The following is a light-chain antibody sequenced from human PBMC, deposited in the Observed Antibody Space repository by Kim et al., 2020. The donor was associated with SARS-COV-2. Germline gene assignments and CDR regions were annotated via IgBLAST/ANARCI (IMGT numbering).Light chain of an antibody. CDR3: QHSYSYPYT. CDR2: KAS. J-gene: IGKJ2*01. Sequence: DIQMTQSPSTLSAFVGDRVTITCRASQSISNWLAWYQQKPGKVPKLLIYKASNLENGVPSRFSGSGYGTEFTLTISSLQPDDFATYYCQHSYSYPYTFGQGTKVDIK. V-gene: IGKV1-5*03. CDR1: QSISNW.